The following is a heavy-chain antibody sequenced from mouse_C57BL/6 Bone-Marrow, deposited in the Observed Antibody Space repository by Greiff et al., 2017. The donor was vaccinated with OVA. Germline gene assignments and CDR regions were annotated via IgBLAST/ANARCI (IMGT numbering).Heavy chain of an antibody. Sequence: EVKVVESGGGLVQPGESLKLSCESNEYEFPSHDMSWVRKTPEKRLELVAAINSDGGSTYYTDTMESRFIISRDNTKKTLYLQMSRLTSEDTALYYCARLDPYYAMDYWGQGTSVTVSS. CDR3: ARLDPYYAMDY. V-gene: IGHV5-2*01. CDR2: INSDGGST. CDR1: EYEFPSHD. J-gene: IGHJ4*01.